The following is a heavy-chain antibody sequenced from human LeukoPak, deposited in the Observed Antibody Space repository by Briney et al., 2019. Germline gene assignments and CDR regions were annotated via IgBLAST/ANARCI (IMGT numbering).Heavy chain of an antibody. J-gene: IGHJ5*02. Sequence: ASVKVSCKVSGYTLTELSMHWVRQAPGKGLEWMGGFDPEDGETIYAQKFQGRVTMTEDTSTDTACMELSSLRSEDTAVYYCATSPRYYYDSSLFDPWGQGTLVTVSS. V-gene: IGHV1-24*01. CDR3: ATSPRYYYDSSLFDP. D-gene: IGHD3-22*01. CDR2: FDPEDGET. CDR1: GYTLTELS.